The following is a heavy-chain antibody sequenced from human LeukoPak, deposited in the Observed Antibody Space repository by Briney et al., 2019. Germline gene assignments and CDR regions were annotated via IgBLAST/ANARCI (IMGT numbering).Heavy chain of an antibody. CDR2: ISYDGSNK. V-gene: IGHV3-30*18. CDR1: GFTFSSYG. D-gene: IGHD2-2*01. J-gene: IGHJ4*02. Sequence: SGGSLRLSCAASGFTFSSYGMHWVRQAPGKGLEWVAVISYDGSNKYYADSVKGRFTISRDNSKNTLYLQMNSLRAEDTAVYCCAKDKDVVVPAAMEFDYWGQGTLVTVSS. CDR3: AKDKDVVVPAAMEFDY.